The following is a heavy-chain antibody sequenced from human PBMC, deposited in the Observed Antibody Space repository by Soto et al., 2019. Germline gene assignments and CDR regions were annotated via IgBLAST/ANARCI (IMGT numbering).Heavy chain of an antibody. V-gene: IGHV1-46*03. Sequence: GASVKVSRKASGYTLSSYYMHWVRQAPGQGLEWMGIINTSGGSTTYAQKFQGRVTMTRDTSTSTVYMELSSLTSEDTAVYYCARASVSGRRFDYWGEGTLVTVSS. CDR1: GYTLSSYY. J-gene: IGHJ4*02. D-gene: IGHD6-19*01. CDR3: ARASVSGRRFDY. CDR2: INTSGGST.